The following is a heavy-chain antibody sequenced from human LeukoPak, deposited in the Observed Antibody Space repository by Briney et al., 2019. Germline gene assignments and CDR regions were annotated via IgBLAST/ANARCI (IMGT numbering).Heavy chain of an antibody. CDR2: IYSGGST. CDR3: ARGPVGYYGMDV. V-gene: IGHV3-53*04. Sequence: PGGSLRLSCAASGFTVSSNYMSWVRQAPGKGLEWVSVIYSGGSTYYADSVKGRFTIYRHNSKNTLYLQMNSLRAEDTAVYYCARGPVGYYGMDVWGQGTTVTVSS. D-gene: IGHD1-26*01. CDR1: GFTVSSNY. J-gene: IGHJ6*02.